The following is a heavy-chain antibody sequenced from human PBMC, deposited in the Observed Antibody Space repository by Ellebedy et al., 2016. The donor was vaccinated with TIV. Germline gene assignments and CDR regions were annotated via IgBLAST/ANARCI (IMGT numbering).Heavy chain of an antibody. CDR2: IYTSGST. CDR3: AREGWDYGDYGFDY. Sequence: MPSETLSLTCTVSGGSISSYYWSWIRQPAGKGLEWIGRIYTSGSTNYNPSLKSRVTMSVDTSKNQFSLKLSSVTAADTAVYYCAREGWDYGDYGFDYWGQGTLVTVSS. J-gene: IGHJ4*02. CDR1: GGSISSYY. D-gene: IGHD4-17*01. V-gene: IGHV4-4*07.